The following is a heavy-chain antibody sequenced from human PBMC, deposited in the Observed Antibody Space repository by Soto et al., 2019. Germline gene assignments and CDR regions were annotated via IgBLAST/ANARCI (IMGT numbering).Heavy chain of an antibody. J-gene: IGHJ6*02. CDR3: PRNSDIESQYYYYGMDV. CDR2: ISAYNGNT. CDR1: GYTFTSYG. D-gene: IGHD1-26*01. V-gene: IGHV1-18*04. Sequence: QVQLVQSGAEVKKPGASVKVSCKASGYTFTSYGISWVRQAPGQGLEWMGWISAYNGNTNYAQKLQGRVTMTTDTSTSTAYMELRSLTSDDTAVYYCPRNSDIESQYYYYGMDVWGQGTTVTVSS.